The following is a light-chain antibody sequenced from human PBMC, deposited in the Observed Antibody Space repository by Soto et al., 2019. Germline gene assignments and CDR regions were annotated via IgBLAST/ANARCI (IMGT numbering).Light chain of an antibody. Sequence: QPGPLFGSAGPSLTGPSSGNGSEGGGYNYVSWYQQHPGKAPKFMIYDVSNRPSGVSNRFSGSKSGNTASLTISGLQAEDEADYYCSSYTTSNTRQIVFGTGTKVTVL. CDR1: GSEGGGYNY. J-gene: IGLJ1*01. V-gene: IGLV2-14*01. CDR3: SSYTTSNTRQIV. CDR2: DVS.